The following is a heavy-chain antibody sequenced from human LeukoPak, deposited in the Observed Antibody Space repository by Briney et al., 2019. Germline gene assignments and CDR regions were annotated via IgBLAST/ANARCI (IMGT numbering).Heavy chain of an antibody. J-gene: IGHJ4*02. V-gene: IGHV3-53*01. Sequence: PGGSLRLSCAASGFTVSNNYMNWVRQAPGKGLEWVPLIYSGGSTYYADSVKGRFTISRDNSKNTLYLQMNSLRAEDTAVYYCARVPGGYYDPFDYWGQGTLVTVSS. CDR3: ARVPGGYYDPFDY. CDR1: GFTVSNNY. CDR2: IYSGGST. D-gene: IGHD3-3*01.